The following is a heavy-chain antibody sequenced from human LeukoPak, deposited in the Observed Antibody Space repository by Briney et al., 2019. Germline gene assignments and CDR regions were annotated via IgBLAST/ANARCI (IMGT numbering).Heavy chain of an antibody. J-gene: IGHJ4*02. CDR2: INHSGST. D-gene: IGHD6-19*01. CDR3: ARDPRIAVADYYFDY. V-gene: IGHV4-34*01. CDR1: GGSFSGYY. Sequence: SETLSLTCAVYGGSFSGYYWSWIRQPPGKGLEWIGEINHSGSTNYNPSLKSRVTISVDTSKNQFSLKLSSVTPEDTAVYYCARDPRIAVADYYFDYWGQGTLVTVSS.